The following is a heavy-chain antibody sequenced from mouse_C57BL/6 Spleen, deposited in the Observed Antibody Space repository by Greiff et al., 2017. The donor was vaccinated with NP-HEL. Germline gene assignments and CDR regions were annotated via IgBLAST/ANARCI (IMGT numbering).Heavy chain of an antibody. CDR1: GYSFTGYY. J-gene: IGHJ2*01. Sequence: VQLQQSGPELVKPGASVKISCKASGYSFTGYYMNWVKQSPEKSLEWIGEINPSTGGTTYNQKFKAKATLTVDKSSSTAYMQLKSLTSEDSAVYYCAMYSNGAYWGQGTTLTVSS. CDR3: AMYSNGAY. V-gene: IGHV1-42*01. CDR2: INPSTGGT. D-gene: IGHD2-5*01.